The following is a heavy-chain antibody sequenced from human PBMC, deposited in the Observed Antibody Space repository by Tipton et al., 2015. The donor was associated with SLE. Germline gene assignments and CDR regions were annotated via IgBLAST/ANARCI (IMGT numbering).Heavy chain of an antibody. CDR1: GFTFSSYW. D-gene: IGHD5-24*01. CDR2: IYHSGST. CDR3: ASLMAWYFDY. J-gene: IGHJ4*02. V-gene: IGHV4/OR15-8*01. Sequence: LRLSCVASGFTFSSYWMTWVRQPPGKGLEWIGEIYHSGSTNYNPSLKSRVTISVDKSKNQFSLKLSSVTAADTAVYYCASLMAWYFDYWGQGTLVTVSS.